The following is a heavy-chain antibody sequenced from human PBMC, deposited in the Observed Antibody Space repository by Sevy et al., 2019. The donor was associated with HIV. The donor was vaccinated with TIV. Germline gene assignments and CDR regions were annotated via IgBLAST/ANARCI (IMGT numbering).Heavy chain of an antibody. CDR3: ARGENDDEFFQY. D-gene: IGHD1-26*01. Sequence: GGSLRLSCTVSGFIFSNFAMHWVRQAPGKGLEWVAVTSYDGSHKYYAYSVKGRFTVSRDNSRNILSLEMSSLRRDDTAVYYCARGENDDEFFQYWGQGTLVTV. V-gene: IGHV3-30*04. J-gene: IGHJ1*01. CDR2: TSYDGSHK. CDR1: GFIFSNFA.